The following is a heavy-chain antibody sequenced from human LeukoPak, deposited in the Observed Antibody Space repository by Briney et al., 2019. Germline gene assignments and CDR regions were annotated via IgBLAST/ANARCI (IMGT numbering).Heavy chain of an antibody. V-gene: IGHV5-51*01. D-gene: IGHD3-22*01. Sequence: GESLKISCKGSGYSFTSYWIGWVRQMPGKGLERMGIIYPGDSYTRYSPSFQGQVTISADKSINTAYLQWSSLKASDTAVYYCARPYYYDSSGYYFGYWGQGTLVTVSS. J-gene: IGHJ4*02. CDR1: GYSFTSYW. CDR3: ARPYYYDSSGYYFGY. CDR2: IYPGDSYT.